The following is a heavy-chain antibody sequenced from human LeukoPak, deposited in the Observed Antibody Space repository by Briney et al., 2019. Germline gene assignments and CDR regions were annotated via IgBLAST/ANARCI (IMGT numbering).Heavy chain of an antibody. CDR2: ISSSSSTI. V-gene: IGHV3-48*04. Sequence: GGSLRLSCAASGFTFSSYSMNWVRQAPGKGLEWVSYISSSSSTIYHADSVKGRFTISRDNAKNSLYLQMNSLRAEDTAVYYCARDRDVAVARPFDYWGQGTLVTVSS. J-gene: IGHJ4*02. D-gene: IGHD5-12*01. CDR3: ARDRDVAVARPFDY. CDR1: GFTFSSYS.